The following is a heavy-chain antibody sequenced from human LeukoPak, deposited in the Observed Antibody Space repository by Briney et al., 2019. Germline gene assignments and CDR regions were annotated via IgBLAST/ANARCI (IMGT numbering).Heavy chain of an antibody. Sequence: GSLRLSCAASGLTFSSYWMSWVRQAPGKGLEWVAFIRYDGSNKYYADSVKGRFTISRDNSKNTLYLQMNSLRAEDTAVYYCAKDSSGWRVEYFQHWGQGTLVTVSS. CDR3: AKDSSGWRVEYFQH. D-gene: IGHD6-19*01. CDR2: IRYDGSNK. CDR1: GLTFSSYW. J-gene: IGHJ1*01. V-gene: IGHV3-30*02.